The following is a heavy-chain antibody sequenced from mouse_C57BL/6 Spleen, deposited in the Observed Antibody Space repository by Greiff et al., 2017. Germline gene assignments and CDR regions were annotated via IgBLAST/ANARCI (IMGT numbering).Heavy chain of an antibody. D-gene: IGHD3-1*01. CDR1: GYTFTSYW. J-gene: IGHJ2*02. Sequence: QVQLKQPGAELVMPGASVKLSCKASGYTFTSYWMHWVKQRPGQGLEWIGEIDPSDSYTNYNQKFKGKSTLTVDKSSSTAYMQLSSLTSEDSAVYYCARSGYYVDYWGQGTSLTVSS. V-gene: IGHV1-69*01. CDR3: ARSGYYVDY. CDR2: IDPSDSYT.